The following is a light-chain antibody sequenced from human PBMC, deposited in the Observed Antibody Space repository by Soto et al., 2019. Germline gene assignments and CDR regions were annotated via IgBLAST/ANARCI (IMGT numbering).Light chain of an antibody. CDR2: GAS. V-gene: IGKV3-20*01. CDR3: QQYGGSPVT. CDR1: QSVSSSF. Sequence: EIVLTQSPGTLSLSPGERATLSCRASQSVSSSFLAWYQQKPGQAARLLIYGASSRPTGIPDRFSGSGSGTDFTLTIIRLEPDDLAVYYCQQYGGSPVTFGQGTKLEIK. J-gene: IGKJ2*01.